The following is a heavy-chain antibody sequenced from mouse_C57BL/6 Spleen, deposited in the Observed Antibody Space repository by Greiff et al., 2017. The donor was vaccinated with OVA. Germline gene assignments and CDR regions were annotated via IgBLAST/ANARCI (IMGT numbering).Heavy chain of an antibody. CDR1: GYTSTSYT. D-gene: IGHD3-3*01. CDR3: ARRGTGAMDY. Sequence: VQLQQSGAELARPGASVKMSCKASGYTSTSYTMHWVKQRPGQGLEWIGYINPSSGYTKYNQKFKDKATLTADKSSSTAYMQLSSLTSEDSAVYYCARRGTGAMDYWGQGTSVTVSS. J-gene: IGHJ4*01. V-gene: IGHV1-4*01. CDR2: INPSSGYT.